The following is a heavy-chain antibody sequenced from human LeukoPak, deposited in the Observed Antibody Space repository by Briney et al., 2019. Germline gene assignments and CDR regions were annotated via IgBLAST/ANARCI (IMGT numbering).Heavy chain of an antibody. J-gene: IGHJ4*02. V-gene: IGHV3-11*01. CDR3: AARRGGYGGYYFDY. CDR2: ISSSGSTI. D-gene: IGHD5-12*01. CDR1: GFTFSSYW. Sequence: PGGSLRLSCAASGFTFSSYWMSWIRQAPGKGLEWVSYISSSGSTIYYADSMKGRFTISRDNAKNSLYLQMNSLRAEDTAVYYCAARRGGYGGYYFDYWGQGTLVTVSS.